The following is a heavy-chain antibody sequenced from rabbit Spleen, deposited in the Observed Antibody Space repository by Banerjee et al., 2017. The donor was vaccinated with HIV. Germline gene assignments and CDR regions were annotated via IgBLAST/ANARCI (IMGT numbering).Heavy chain of an antibody. CDR3: ARYVGDGNVGYYFNL. D-gene: IGHD2-1*01. CDR1: GLSFSNSYW. Sequence: EESGGDLVKPDGSLTLTCTASGLSFSNSYWICWVRQAPGKGLEWIGCIYAGDSGSTYYASWAKGRFTISKTSSTTVTLQMTSLTAADTATYFCARYVGDGNVGYYFNLWGQGTLVTVS. J-gene: IGHJ4*01. CDR2: IYAGDSGST. V-gene: IGHV1S45*01.